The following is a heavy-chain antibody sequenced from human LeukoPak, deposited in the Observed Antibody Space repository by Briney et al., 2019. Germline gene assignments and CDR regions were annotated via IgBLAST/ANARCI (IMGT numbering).Heavy chain of an antibody. D-gene: IGHD6-19*01. J-gene: IGHJ4*02. CDR2: ISGRGTTI. Sequence: GSLRLSCGASGFTFSSYEMNWVRQAPGKGLEWVSYISGRGTTIYYADSVRGRFTISRDNSKNTVYLQMNSLTAEDTATYFCARDLHWLAFDFWGQGSLVTVSS. V-gene: IGHV3-48*03. CDR1: GFTFSSYE. CDR3: ARDLHWLAFDF.